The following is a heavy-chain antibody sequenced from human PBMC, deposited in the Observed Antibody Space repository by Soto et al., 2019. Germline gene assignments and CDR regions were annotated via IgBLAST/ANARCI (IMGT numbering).Heavy chain of an antibody. D-gene: IGHD6-13*01. CDR2: ISAYNGNT. J-gene: IGHJ5*02. CDR1: GYTFTSYG. V-gene: IGHV1-18*01. CDR3: ARDRRVYSSSCYGLWFDP. Sequence: ASVKVSCKASGYTFTSYGISWVRQAPGQGLEWMGWISAYNGNTNYAQKLQGRVTMTTDTSTSTAYMELRSLRSDDTAVYYCARDRRVYSSSCYGLWFDPWGQGPLVTVS.